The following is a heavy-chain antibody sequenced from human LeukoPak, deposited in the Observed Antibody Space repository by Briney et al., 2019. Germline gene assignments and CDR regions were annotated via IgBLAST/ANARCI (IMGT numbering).Heavy chain of an antibody. V-gene: IGHV4-34*01. CDR3: ARVVSTTVTKRGRYFDL. Sequence: SETLSLTCAVYGGSFSGYYWSWIRQPPGKGLEWIGSIYYSGSTYYNPSLKSRVTISVDTSKNQFSLKLSSVTAADTAVYYCARVVSTTVTKRGRYFDLWGRGTLVTVSS. J-gene: IGHJ2*01. CDR1: GGSFSGYY. D-gene: IGHD4-17*01. CDR2: IYYSGST.